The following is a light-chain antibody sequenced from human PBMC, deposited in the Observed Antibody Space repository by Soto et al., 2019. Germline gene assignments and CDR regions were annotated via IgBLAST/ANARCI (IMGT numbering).Light chain of an antibody. V-gene: IGLV2-14*01. J-gene: IGLJ2*01. Sequence: QSVLTQPASVSGSPGQSITISCTGTSSDVGGYNYVSWYQHHPGKAPKVIIYEVSYRPSGVSHRFSGSKSGNTASLTISGLQAEDEADYYCTSYTSSNTLIFGGGTKVTVL. CDR1: SSDVGGYNY. CDR2: EVS. CDR3: TSYTSSNTLI.